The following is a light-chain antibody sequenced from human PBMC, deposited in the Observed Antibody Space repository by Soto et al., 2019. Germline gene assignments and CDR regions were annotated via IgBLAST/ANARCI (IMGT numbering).Light chain of an antibody. CDR3: SSYGGFNNVL. J-gene: IGLJ2*01. V-gene: IGLV2-8*01. CDR1: GTDVGQYNY. CDR2: HVS. Sequence: QSVLTQPPSASGSPGQSVTISCTGAGTDVGQYNYVSWYQQHPGKAPKLLIPHVSRRPSGVPARFSGSKSGNTASLTVSGLQTEDEADYYCSSYGGFNNVLFGGGTKLTVL.